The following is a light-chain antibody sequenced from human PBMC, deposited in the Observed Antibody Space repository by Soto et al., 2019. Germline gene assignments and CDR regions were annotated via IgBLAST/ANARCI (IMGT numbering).Light chain of an antibody. CDR1: QSISSW. CDR2: KAS. Sequence: DLQMTQSPSTLSASVGDRVTITCRASQSISSWLAWYQQKPGKAPKLLIHKASTLESGVPSRFSGSGSGTEFTLTISNLQPDDFATYYCQQYNSYPLTFGGGTKVELK. CDR3: QQYNSYPLT. J-gene: IGKJ4*01. V-gene: IGKV1-5*03.